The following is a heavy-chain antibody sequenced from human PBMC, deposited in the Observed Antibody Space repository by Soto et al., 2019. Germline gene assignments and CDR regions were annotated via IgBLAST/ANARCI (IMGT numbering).Heavy chain of an antibody. V-gene: IGHV1-3*01. CDR2: INAGNGNT. CDR1: GYTFTSYA. J-gene: IGHJ2*01. D-gene: IGHD1-1*01. Sequence: QVQLVQSGAEVKKPGASVKVSCKASGYTFTSYAMHWVRQAPGQRLEWMGWINAGNGNTKYSQMFQGRVTITRDTSASTAYMELSSLRSEDTAVYYCARGDVYNYWYFDLWGRGTLVTVSS. CDR3: ARGDVYNYWYFDL.